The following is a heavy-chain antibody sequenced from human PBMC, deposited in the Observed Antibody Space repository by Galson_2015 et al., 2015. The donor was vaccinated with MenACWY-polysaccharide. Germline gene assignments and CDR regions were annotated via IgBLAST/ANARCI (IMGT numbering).Heavy chain of an antibody. V-gene: IGHV3-7*01. Sequence: SLRLSCAASGFSFTTYWMSWVRQAPGKGLEWVASIKEDGNEQSYVDSVKGRFTISRDNAKNSLFLQMDSLRADDTAVYYCARADGSLGACSIDTRGQGALVTVSS. CDR3: ARADGSLGACSIDT. D-gene: IGHD5-24*01. CDR2: IKEDGNEQ. J-gene: IGHJ4*02. CDR1: GFSFTTYW.